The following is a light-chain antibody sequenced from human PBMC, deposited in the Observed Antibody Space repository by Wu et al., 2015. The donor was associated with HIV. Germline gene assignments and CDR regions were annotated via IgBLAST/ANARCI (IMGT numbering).Light chain of an antibody. Sequence: IVMTQSPATLSVSPGQRVTLSCRASQTIANKLAWYQQRPGQGPRLLIYETSTRATGIPARFSGRGSGTEFTLTISDMQSEDFAVYYCQQYKNWPPFTFGQGTRL. V-gene: IGKV3-15*01. CDR2: ETS. CDR3: QQYKNWPPFT. CDR1: QTIANK. J-gene: IGKJ5*01.